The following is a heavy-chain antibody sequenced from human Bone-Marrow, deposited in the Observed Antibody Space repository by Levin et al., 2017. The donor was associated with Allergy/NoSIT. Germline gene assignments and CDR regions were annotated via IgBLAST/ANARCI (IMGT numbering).Heavy chain of an antibody. CDR3: ARGQRRKGIAHNWFDP. Sequence: GASVKVSCKASGGTFSSYAISWVRQAPGQGLEWMGRIIPILGIANYAQKFQGRVTITADKSTSTAYMELSSLRSEDTAVYYCARGQRRKGIAHNWFDPWGQGTLVTVSS. J-gene: IGHJ5*02. CDR1: GGTFSSYA. D-gene: IGHD6-13*01. CDR2: IIPILGIA. V-gene: IGHV1-69*04.